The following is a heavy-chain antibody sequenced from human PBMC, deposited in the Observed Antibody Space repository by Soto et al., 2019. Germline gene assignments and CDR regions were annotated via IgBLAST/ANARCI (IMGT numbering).Heavy chain of an antibody. CDR3: AKDKLRGADYYGMDV. CDR2: ISYDGSNK. CDR1: GFTFSSYG. D-gene: IGHD3-10*01. V-gene: IGHV3-30*18. J-gene: IGHJ6*02. Sequence: QVQLVESGGGVVQPGRSLRLSCAASGFTFSSYGMHWVRQAPGKGLEWVAVISYDGSNKYYADSVKGRFTISRDNSKNPLYLQMNSLRAEDTAVYYCAKDKLRGADYYGMDVWGQGTTVTVSS.